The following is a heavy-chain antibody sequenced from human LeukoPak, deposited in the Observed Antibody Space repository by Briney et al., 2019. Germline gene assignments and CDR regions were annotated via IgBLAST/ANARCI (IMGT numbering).Heavy chain of an antibody. J-gene: IGHJ6*02. Sequence: PGGSLRLSCAASGFNIGPYAMYWVRQGPGRGLEWVSVIKADGSGTFYSDSVRGRFTTSRDNSKHSLYLQMSSLTSDDTALYYCATWAFYHNLDVWGQGTTVAVSS. CDR3: ATWAFYHNLDV. D-gene: IGHD2/OR15-2a*01. CDR1: GFNIGPYA. CDR2: IKADGSGT. V-gene: IGHV3-43*02.